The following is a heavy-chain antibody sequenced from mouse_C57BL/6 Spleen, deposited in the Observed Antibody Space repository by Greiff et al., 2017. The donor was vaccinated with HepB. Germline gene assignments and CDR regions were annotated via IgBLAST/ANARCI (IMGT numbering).Heavy chain of an antibody. V-gene: IGHV1-19*01. Sequence: VQLKESGPVLVKPGASVKMSCKASGYTFTDYYMNWVKQSHGKSLEWIGVINPYNGGTSYNQKFKGKATLTVDKSSSTAYMELNSLTSEDSAVYYCARKLRGYFDYWGQGTTLTVSS. CDR1: GYTFTDYY. J-gene: IGHJ2*01. D-gene: IGHD2-4*01. CDR3: ARKLRGYFDY. CDR2: INPYNGGT.